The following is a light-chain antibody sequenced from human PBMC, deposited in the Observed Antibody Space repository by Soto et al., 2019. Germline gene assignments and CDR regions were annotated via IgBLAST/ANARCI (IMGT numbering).Light chain of an antibody. J-gene: IGKJ1*01. V-gene: IGKV1-39*01. Sequence: DIQMTQSPSSLSASVGDRVTITCRTSQTVNNYISWFQQKPGKAPNLLIYAASRLESGVPSRFSGDGYGTDFTLTISSLQPEDFATYFCHQSYSTPLTLGQGTKVEVK. CDR3: HQSYSTPLT. CDR2: AAS. CDR1: QTVNNY.